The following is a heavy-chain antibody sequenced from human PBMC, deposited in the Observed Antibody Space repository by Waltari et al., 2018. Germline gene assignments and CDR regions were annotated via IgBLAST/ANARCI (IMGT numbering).Heavy chain of an antibody. D-gene: IGHD3-3*01. J-gene: IGHJ4*02. Sequence: QLQLQESGSGLVKPSQTLSLTCAVSGGSISSGGYSWSWIRQPPGKGLEWIGYIYHIGSTYYNPSLKSRVTISVDRSKNQFSLKLSSVTAADTAVYYCARVGNLEWPYFDYWGQGTLVTVSS. CDR3: ARVGNLEWPYFDY. CDR2: IYHIGST. CDR1: GGSISSGGYS. V-gene: IGHV4-30-2*01.